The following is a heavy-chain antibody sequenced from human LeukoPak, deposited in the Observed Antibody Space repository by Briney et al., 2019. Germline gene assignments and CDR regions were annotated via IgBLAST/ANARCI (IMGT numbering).Heavy chain of an antibody. J-gene: IGHJ4*02. D-gene: IGHD1-14*01. CDR3: ARGGRNLDY. CDR2: IKVDGSEK. Sequence: GGSLRLSCAASGVSFSAFWMSWVRQAPGKGLEWVANIKVDGSEKNYVDSVKGRFTISRDNAKNSLYLQMNSLRVEDTAVYYCARGGRNLDYWGQGTLVTVSS. V-gene: IGHV3-7*01. CDR1: GVSFSAFW.